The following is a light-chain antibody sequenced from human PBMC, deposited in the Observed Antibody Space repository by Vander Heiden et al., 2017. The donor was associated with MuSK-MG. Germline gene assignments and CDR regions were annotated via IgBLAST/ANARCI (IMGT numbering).Light chain of an antibody. J-gene: IGLJ2*01. CDR1: NIGSKS. V-gene: IGLV3-21*02. CDR3: HVWEGSRFVV. CDR2: DDT. Sequence: YVLTQPPSVSVAPRQTARITCAGNNIGSKSVHWYRQKPGHAPVLVVHDDTDRASGIPERFSGSNSGNTATLTISWVEAGDEADYYCHVWEGSRFVVFGGGTKLTVL.